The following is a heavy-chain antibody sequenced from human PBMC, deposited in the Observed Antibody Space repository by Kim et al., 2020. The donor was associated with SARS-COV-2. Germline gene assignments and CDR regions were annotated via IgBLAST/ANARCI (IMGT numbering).Heavy chain of an antibody. CDR3: ARGRELLGGGYYFDY. Sequence: QKLQGRVTMTTDTSTSTAYMGLRSLRSDDTAVYYCARGRELLGGGYYFDYWGQGTLVTVSS. V-gene: IGHV1-18*01. J-gene: IGHJ4*02. D-gene: IGHD1-26*01.